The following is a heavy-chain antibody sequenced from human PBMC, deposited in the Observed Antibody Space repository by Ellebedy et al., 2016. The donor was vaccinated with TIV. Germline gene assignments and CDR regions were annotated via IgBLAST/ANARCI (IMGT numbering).Heavy chain of an antibody. Sequence: AASVKVSCKAFGYTFTKYAITWVRQAPGQGLESMGWITPYSGDAKYDQRFQGRVTMTTETSTTTAYMELMSLRYDDTAVYYCARVGDDAGSPFDSWGQGTLITVSS. CDR2: ITPYSGDA. D-gene: IGHD4-23*01. V-gene: IGHV1-18*01. J-gene: IGHJ5*01. CDR1: GYTFTKYA. CDR3: ARVGDDAGSPFDS.